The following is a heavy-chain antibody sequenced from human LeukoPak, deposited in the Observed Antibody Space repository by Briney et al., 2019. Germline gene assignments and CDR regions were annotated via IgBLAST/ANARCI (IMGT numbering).Heavy chain of an antibody. D-gene: IGHD3-3*01. CDR2: ISYDGIVK. CDR3: AKDHRDFWSGSCMDV. CDR1: GFAFSTYG. V-gene: IGHV3-30*18. J-gene: IGHJ6*02. Sequence: GGSLRLSCAASGFAFSTYGMHWVRQAPGRGLEWVAVISYDGIVKHYTDSVRGRFTISRDNAKNSLYLQMNSLRAEDTALYYCAKDHRDFWSGSCMDVWGQGTTVTVSS.